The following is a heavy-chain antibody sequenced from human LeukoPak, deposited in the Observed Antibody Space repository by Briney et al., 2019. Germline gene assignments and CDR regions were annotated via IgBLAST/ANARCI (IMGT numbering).Heavy chain of an antibody. CDR3: AKGHGSRTGDFEY. J-gene: IGHJ4*02. D-gene: IGHD3-10*01. CDR1: GFTFDDYA. V-gene: IGHV3-43*02. Sequence: GGSLRLSCAASGFTFDDYAMHWVRQAPGMGLEWVSLTSGDSDYTYYADSVKGRFTISRDNSKNSLYLQMNTLRTEDNALYYCAKGHGSRTGDFEYWGQGTLVTVSS. CDR2: TSGDSDYT.